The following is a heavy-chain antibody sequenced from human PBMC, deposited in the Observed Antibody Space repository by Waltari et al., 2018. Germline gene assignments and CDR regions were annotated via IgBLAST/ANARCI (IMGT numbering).Heavy chain of an antibody. CDR2: IYSGGST. D-gene: IGHD5-18*01. J-gene: IGHJ4*02. Sequence: EVQLVESGGGLIQPGGSLRLSCAASGFTVSSNYMSWVRQAPGKGLEWVSVIYSGGSTYYADSVKGRFTISRDNSKNTLYLQMNSLRAEDTAVYYCARDRGYSYGYADYWGQGTLVTVSS. V-gene: IGHV3-53*01. CDR3: ARDRGYSYGYADY. CDR1: GFTVSSNY.